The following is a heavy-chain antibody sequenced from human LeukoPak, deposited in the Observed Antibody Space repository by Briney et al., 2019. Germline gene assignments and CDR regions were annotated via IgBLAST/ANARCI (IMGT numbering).Heavy chain of an antibody. V-gene: IGHV1-69*01. CDR3: FFQAQDGIRDFDWLLFPFDY. J-gene: IGHJ4*02. Sequence: ASVKVSCKASGGTFSSYAISWVRQAPGQGLEWMGWIIPIFGTANYAQKFQGRVTITADESTSTAYMELSSLRSEDTAVYYFFFQAQDGIRDFDWLLFPFDYWGQGTLVTVSS. CDR1: GGTFSSYA. D-gene: IGHD3-9*01. CDR2: IIPIFGTA.